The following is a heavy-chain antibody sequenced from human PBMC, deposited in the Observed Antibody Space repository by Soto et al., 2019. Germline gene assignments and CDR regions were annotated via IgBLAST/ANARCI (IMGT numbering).Heavy chain of an antibody. D-gene: IGHD1-1*01. J-gene: IGHJ5*02. Sequence: SETLSLTCTVSGASISGFYWSWIRKSAGKGLEWIGRIYATGTTDYNPSLKSRVMMSVDTSKKQFSLKLRSVTAADTAVYYCVRDGTKTLRDCFDPWGQGISVTVSS. CDR3: VRDGTKTLRDCFDP. CDR1: GASISGFY. V-gene: IGHV4-4*07. CDR2: IYATGTT.